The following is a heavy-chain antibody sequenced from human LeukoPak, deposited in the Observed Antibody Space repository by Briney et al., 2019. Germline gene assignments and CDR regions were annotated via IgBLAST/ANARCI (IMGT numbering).Heavy chain of an antibody. CDR3: ARERPNWFDP. J-gene: IGHJ5*02. Sequence: SETLSLTRAVSGGSISSGGYSWSWIRQPPGKGLEWIGYIYHSGSTYYNPSLKSRVTISVDRSKNQFSLKLSSVTAADTAVSYCARERPNWFDPWGQGTLVTVSS. CDR1: GGSISSGGYS. V-gene: IGHV4-30-2*01. CDR2: IYHSGST.